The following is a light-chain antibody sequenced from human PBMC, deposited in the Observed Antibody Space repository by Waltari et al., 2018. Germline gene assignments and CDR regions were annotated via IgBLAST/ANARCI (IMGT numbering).Light chain of an antibody. V-gene: IGKV1-39*02. CDR1: ENVNNY. Sequence: DIQMTQSPSSLSASVGDRVTITCRASENVNNYLNWYQQKPGKAPKLLIYKASTLQSGVPSRFSGSGSGTDYTFIISSLQSEDVATYYCQLGYGTPFTFGPGTKLDIK. CDR3: QLGYGTPFT. J-gene: IGKJ3*01. CDR2: KAS.